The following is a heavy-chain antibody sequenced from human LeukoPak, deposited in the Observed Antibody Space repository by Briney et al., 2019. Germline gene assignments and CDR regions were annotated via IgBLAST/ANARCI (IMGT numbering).Heavy chain of an antibody. CDR1: GGSISSSSYY. J-gene: IGHJ5*02. Sequence: SETLSLTCTVSGGSISSSSYYWGWIREPPGKGLEWIGCIYYSGSTYYNPSLKSRVTISVDTSKNQFSLKLTSVTAADTTVYYCARASGSYYWFDPWGQGTLVTVSS. CDR2: IYYSGST. D-gene: IGHD1-26*01. V-gene: IGHV4-39*01. CDR3: ARASGSYYWFDP.